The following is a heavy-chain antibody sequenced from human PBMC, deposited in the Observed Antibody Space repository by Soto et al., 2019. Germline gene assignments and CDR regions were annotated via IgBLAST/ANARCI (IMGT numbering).Heavy chain of an antibody. CDR2: TRNKANSYTT. Sequence: GGSLRLSCAASGFTFSDHYMDWVRQAPGKGLEWVGRTRNKANSYTTEYAASVKGRFTISRDDSKNSLYLQMNSLKTEDTAVYYCARENGDYDFDYWGQGTLVTVSS. J-gene: IGHJ4*02. V-gene: IGHV3-72*01. D-gene: IGHD4-17*01. CDR1: GFTFSDHY. CDR3: ARENGDYDFDY.